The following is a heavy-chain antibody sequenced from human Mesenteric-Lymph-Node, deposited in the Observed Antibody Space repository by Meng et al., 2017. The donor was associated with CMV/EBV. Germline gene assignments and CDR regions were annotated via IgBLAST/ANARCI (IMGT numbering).Heavy chain of an antibody. D-gene: IGHD1-26*01. Sequence: GESLKISCAASGFSFNTYGMSWVRQAPGKGLDWVSTIGGGGADTHYADSVKGRFTISRDNSRNTLYLQMDSLRAEDTALYYCAKDVGEGGSYYYGMDVWGQGTTVTVSS. CDR3: AKDVGEGGSYYYGMDV. CDR2: IGGGGADT. J-gene: IGHJ6*02. V-gene: IGHV3-23*01. CDR1: GFSFNTYG.